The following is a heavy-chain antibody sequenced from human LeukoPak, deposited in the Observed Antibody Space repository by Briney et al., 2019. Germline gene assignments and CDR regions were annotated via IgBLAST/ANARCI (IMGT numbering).Heavy chain of an antibody. J-gene: IGHJ4*02. Sequence: SETLSLTCTVSGGSISSSSYYWGWIRQPPGKGLEWIGSIYYSGSTYYNPSLKSRVTISVDTSKNQFSLKLSSVTAADTAVYYCASDTADYYDIGFDYWGQGTLVTVSS. V-gene: IGHV4-39*07. CDR1: GGSISSSSYY. CDR3: ASDTADYYDIGFDY. CDR2: IYYSGST. D-gene: IGHD3-22*01.